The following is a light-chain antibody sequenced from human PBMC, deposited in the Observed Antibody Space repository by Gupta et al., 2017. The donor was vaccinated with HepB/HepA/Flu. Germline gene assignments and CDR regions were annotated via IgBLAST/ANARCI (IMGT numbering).Light chain of an antibody. V-gene: IGKV1-39*01. J-gene: IGKJ3*01. CDR2: AAS. CDR1: QSISSY. CDR3: QQSDSTPFT. Sequence: DIQMTQSPSSLSASVGDRVTITCRASQSISSYLNWYQQKPGKAPKLLIYAASSVQSGVPSRFSGSGAGTDFTLTISMLQPEEFANYYCQQSDSTPFTFGPGTKVDIK.